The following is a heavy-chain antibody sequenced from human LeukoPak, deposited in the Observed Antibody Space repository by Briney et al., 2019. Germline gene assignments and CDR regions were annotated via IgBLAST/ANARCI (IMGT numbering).Heavy chain of an antibody. V-gene: IGHV3-7*04. CDR1: EFTFNRYW. Sequence: GGSLRLSCAASEFTFNRYWMSWVRQAPGKGLEWVANIKHDGSEAHYVDSVKGRFTISRDNAKNSLSLQMNSLNVDDTGVYFCTRDALFGSGRTHLDFWIQGTLVSVSS. D-gene: IGHD3-10*01. J-gene: IGHJ4*02. CDR3: TRDALFGSGRTHLDF. CDR2: IKHDGSEA.